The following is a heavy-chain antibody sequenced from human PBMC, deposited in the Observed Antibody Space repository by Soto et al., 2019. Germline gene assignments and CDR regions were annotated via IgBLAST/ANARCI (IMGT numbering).Heavy chain of an antibody. D-gene: IGHD4-17*01. CDR3: ARSLEGTTVTNWFDP. Sequence: QGQLVQSAAEVKKPGSSVKVSCKASADTFNSYSLSWLRQAPGQRLEWMGGITPVFGTADYAQSFEDRLTITADDSTSTVYMELSTLRSDDTAVYYCARSLEGTTVTNWFDPWGQGALVTVSS. CDR1: ADTFNSYS. J-gene: IGHJ5*02. V-gene: IGHV1-69*01. CDR2: ITPVFGTA.